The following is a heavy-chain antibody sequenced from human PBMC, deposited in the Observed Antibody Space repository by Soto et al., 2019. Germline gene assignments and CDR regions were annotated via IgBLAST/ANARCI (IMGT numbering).Heavy chain of an antibody. V-gene: IGHV3-33*01. CDR2: IWYDGSNQ. J-gene: IGHJ4*02. CDR1: GFDISTYG. D-gene: IGHD3-22*01. Sequence: PGGSLRLSCEASGFDISTYGLHWVRQAPGKGLEWLAFIWYDGSNQHYAASVKGRFTISRDNSRNTLYLQMNNLRADDTAVYFCARAVYSATYYDCIGYWGRGTLVTVSS. CDR3: ARAVYSATYYDCIGY.